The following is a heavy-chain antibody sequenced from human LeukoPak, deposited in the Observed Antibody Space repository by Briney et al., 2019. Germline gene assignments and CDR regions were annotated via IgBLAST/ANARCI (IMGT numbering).Heavy chain of an antibody. CDR3: ARGRIAVAYYYYGMDV. CDR1: GGSFSGYY. Sequence: SETLSLTCAVYGGSFSGYYWSWIRQPPGKGLERIGEINHSGSTNYNPSLKSRVTISVDTSKNQFSLKLSSVTAADTAVYYCARGRIAVAYYYYGMDVWGQGTTVTLSS. D-gene: IGHD6-19*01. CDR2: INHSGST. J-gene: IGHJ6*02. V-gene: IGHV4-34*01.